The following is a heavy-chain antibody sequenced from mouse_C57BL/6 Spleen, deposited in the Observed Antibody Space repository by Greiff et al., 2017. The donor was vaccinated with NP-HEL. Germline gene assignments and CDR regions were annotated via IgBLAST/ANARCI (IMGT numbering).Heavy chain of an antibody. CDR2: IYPGDGDT. CDR3: ARWLSGYFDY. D-gene: IGHD1-3*01. Sequence: QVQLKESGPELVKPGASVKISCKASGYAFSSSWMNWVKQRPGKGLEWIGRIYPGDGDTNYNGKFKGKATLTADKSSSTAYMQLSSLTSEDSAVYFCARWLSGYFDYWGQGTTLTVSS. V-gene: IGHV1-82*01. J-gene: IGHJ2*01. CDR1: GYAFSSSW.